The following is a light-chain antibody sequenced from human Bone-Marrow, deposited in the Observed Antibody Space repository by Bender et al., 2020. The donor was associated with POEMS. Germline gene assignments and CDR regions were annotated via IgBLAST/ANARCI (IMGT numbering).Light chain of an antibody. CDR3: TSYTSSSTWV. CDR1: SSDVGSSSL. CDR2: EGS. V-gene: IGLV2-14*02. J-gene: IGLJ3*02. Sequence: QSALTQPASVSGSPGQAITISCTGTSSDVGSSSLVSWYQQYPGKAPKLMIYEGSKRPSGVSRRFSGSKSGNTASLTISGLQSEDEADYYCTSYTSSSTWVFGGGTKVTVL.